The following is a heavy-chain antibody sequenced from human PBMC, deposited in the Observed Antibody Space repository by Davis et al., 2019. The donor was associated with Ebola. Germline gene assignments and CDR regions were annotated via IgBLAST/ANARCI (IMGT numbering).Heavy chain of an antibody. CDR1: AFTFSNYW. J-gene: IGHJ4*02. V-gene: IGHV3-74*01. CDR3: FGEAGY. D-gene: IGHD3-10*01. CDR2: INSDGTFT. Sequence: PGGSLRLSCAASAFTFSNYWMYWVRQAPGEGLMCVSRINSDGTFTTYADSVKGRFTISRDNAKNTLYLQMNSLRAEDTAVYYCFGEAGYWGQGTLVTVS.